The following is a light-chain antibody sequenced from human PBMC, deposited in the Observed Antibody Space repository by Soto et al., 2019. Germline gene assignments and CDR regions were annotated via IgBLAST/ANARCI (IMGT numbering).Light chain of an antibody. CDR2: EVN. CDR3: SSSTDTSIL. CDR1: RGDVGTYNL. V-gene: IGLV2-14*02. Sequence: QSALTQPASVSGSPGQSITISCIGTRGDVGTYNLVSWYQQHPGKAPKLMIYEVNYRPSGVSSRFSGSRSGNTASLTISGLQAEDEAHYYCSSSTDTSILFGGGTKLTVL. J-gene: IGLJ2*01.